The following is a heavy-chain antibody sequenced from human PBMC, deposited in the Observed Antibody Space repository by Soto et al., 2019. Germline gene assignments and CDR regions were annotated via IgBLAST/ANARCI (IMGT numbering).Heavy chain of an antibody. Sequence: ASVKVSCKASGYTFTSYYMHWVRQAPGQGLEWMGIINPSGGSTSYAQKFQGRVTMTRDTSTSTVYMELSSLRSEDTAVYYCARGVGERRFLEWLSGYYYYYGMHVWGQGTAVTVSS. D-gene: IGHD3-3*01. CDR1: GYTFTSYY. CDR3: ARGVGERRFLEWLSGYYYYYGMHV. J-gene: IGHJ6*02. CDR2: INPSGGST. V-gene: IGHV1-46*01.